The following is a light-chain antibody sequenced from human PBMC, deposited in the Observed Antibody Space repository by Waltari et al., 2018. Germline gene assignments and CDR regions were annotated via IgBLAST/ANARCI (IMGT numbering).Light chain of an antibody. V-gene: IGKV1-8*01. Sequence: AIRITQSPSSLSASTGDSVTITCRASQGISSYLAWYQQKPGKAPTVLIYATSTLQSGVPSRFSGSGSGTDFTLTISCLQSEDFAIYYCQQYYSNPATFGQGTEVEI. CDR1: QGISSY. CDR2: ATS. CDR3: QQYYSNPAT. J-gene: IGKJ1*01.